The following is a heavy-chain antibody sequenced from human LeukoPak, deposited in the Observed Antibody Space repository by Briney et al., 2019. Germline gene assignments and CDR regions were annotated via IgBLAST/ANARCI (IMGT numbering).Heavy chain of an antibody. D-gene: IGHD6-13*01. CDR1: GYTFTSYG. CDR2: ISAYNGNT. CDR3: ARGSGYSSSWYIIDP. V-gene: IGHV1-18*01. J-gene: IGHJ5*02. Sequence: ASVRVSCKASGYTFTSYGISWVRQAPGQGLEWMGWISAYNGNTNYAQKLQGRVTMTTDTSTSTAYMELRSLRSDDTAVYYCARGSGYSSSWYIIDPWGQGTLVTVSS.